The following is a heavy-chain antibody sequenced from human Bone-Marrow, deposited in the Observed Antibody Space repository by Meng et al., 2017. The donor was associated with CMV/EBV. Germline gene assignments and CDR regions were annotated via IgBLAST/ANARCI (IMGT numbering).Heavy chain of an antibody. D-gene: IGHD3-22*01. Sequence: GESLKISCVASGFSFSDYSMAWVRQAPRKGLEWVSYISSDGSAMFYADSLRDRFTISRDNAKNTLYLEVDSLRVEDTAVYYCARDARSSGYEETRFDTWGQGTLVTVSS. V-gene: IGHV3-11*04. J-gene: IGHJ5*02. CDR2: ISSDGSAM. CDR3: ARDARSSGYEETRFDT. CDR1: GFSFSDYS.